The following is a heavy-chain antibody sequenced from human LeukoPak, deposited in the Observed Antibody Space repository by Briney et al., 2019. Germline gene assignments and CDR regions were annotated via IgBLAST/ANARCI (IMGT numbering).Heavy chain of an antibody. CDR1: GFTVSSNY. V-gene: IGHV3-66*01. D-gene: IGHD3-22*01. J-gene: IGHJ4*02. CDR3: ARDDSSGYYKPRLDY. CDR2: IYSGGST. Sequence: GGSLRLSCAASGFTVSSNYMSWVRQAPGKGLEWVSVIYSGGSTYYADSVKGRFTISRDNSKNTLYLQMNSLRAEDTAVYYCARDDSSGYYKPRLDYWGQGTLVTVSS.